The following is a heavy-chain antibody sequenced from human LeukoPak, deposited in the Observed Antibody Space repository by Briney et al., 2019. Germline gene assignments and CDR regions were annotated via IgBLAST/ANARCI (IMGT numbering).Heavy chain of an antibody. CDR3: ARGGDYYDSSGYPVPFDY. CDR1: GGTFSSYA. Sequence: ASVKVSCKASGGTFSSYAISWVRQAPGQGLEWMGRIIPISGTASYAQKFQGRVTITTDESTSTAYMELSSLRSEDTAVYYCARGGDYYDSSGYPVPFDYWGQGTLVTVSS. CDR2: IIPISGTA. V-gene: IGHV1-69*05. J-gene: IGHJ4*02. D-gene: IGHD3-22*01.